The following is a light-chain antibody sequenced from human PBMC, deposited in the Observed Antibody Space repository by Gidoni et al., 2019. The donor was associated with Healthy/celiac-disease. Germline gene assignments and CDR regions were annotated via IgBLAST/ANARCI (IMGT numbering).Light chain of an antibody. CDR3: QQYGSSPWT. J-gene: IGKJ1*01. V-gene: IGKV3-20*01. CDR2: GAS. Sequence: EIVLTQSPGTLSSSPGERATLSCRASQSVSSSYLAWYQQKPGQAPRLLIYGASSRATGIPDRFSGSGSGTDFTLTISRLEPEDFAVYYCQQYGSSPWTFXQXTKVEIK. CDR1: QSVSSSY.